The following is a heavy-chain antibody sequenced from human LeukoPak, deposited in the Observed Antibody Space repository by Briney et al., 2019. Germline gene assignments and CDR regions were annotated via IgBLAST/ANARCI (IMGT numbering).Heavy chain of an antibody. J-gene: IGHJ6*03. V-gene: IGHV1-69*05. CDR3: ARASSWYYRAYYYYMDV. Sequence: SVNLSCKASGGTFSSYAISWERQAPGQGLELMGGIIPIFGTANYAQKFQGRVTITTDESTSTAYMELSSLRSEDTAVYYCARASSWYYRAYYYYMDVWGKGTTVTVSS. CDR1: GGTFSSYA. D-gene: IGHD6-13*01. CDR2: IIPIFGTA.